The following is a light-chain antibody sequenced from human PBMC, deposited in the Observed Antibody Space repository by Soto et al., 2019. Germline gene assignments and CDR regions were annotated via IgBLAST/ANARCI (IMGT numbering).Light chain of an antibody. Sequence: QAVVTQPSSLSASPGASASLTCTLRSGINVGTYRIYWYQQKPGSPPQYLLRYKSDSDKQQGSGVPSRFSGSKDASANAGILLLSGLQSEDEADYYCMIWHSSAVVFGGGTKLTVL. CDR2: YKSDSDK. V-gene: IGLV5-45*02. CDR3: MIWHSSAVV. J-gene: IGLJ2*01. CDR1: SGINVGTYR.